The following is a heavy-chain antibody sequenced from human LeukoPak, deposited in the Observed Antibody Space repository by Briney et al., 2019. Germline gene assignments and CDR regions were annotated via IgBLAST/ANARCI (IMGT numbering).Heavy chain of an antibody. D-gene: IGHD3-10*01. J-gene: IGHJ4*02. CDR2: IYHSGST. V-gene: IGHV4-30-2*01. CDR3: AREFGARFDY. Sequence: PSQTLSLTCVVSGGSISSGGYSWSWIRQPPGQGLEWIGYIYHSGSTYYNPSLKSRVTTSVDRSKNQFSLKLTSVTAADTAVYYCAREFGARFDYWGQGTLVTVSS. CDR1: GGSISSGGYS.